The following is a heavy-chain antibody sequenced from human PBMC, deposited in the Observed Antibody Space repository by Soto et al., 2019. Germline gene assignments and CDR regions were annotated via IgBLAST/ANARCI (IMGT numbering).Heavy chain of an antibody. J-gene: IGHJ4*02. CDR2: IYYSGST. D-gene: IGHD5-12*01. CDR1: GGSISSYY. Sequence: TSETLSLTCTVSGGSISSYYWSWIRQPPGKGLEWIGYIYYSGSTNYNPSLKSRVTISVDTSKNQFSLKLSSVTAADTAVYYCARMGTGDGYNWVHYFDYWGQGTLVTVS. V-gene: IGHV4-59*01. CDR3: ARMGTGDGYNWVHYFDY.